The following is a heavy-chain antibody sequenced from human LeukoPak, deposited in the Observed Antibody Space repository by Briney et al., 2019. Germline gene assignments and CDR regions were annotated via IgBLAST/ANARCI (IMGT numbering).Heavy chain of an antibody. Sequence: SVKVSCKASGGTFSSYAISWVRQAPGQGLEWMGGIIPIFGTANYAQKFQGRVTITADESTSTAHMELSSLRSEDTAVYYCASGYCSGGSCYRVEPDYWGQGTLVTVSS. J-gene: IGHJ4*02. V-gene: IGHV1-69*01. D-gene: IGHD2-15*01. CDR3: ASGYCSGGSCYRVEPDY. CDR2: IIPIFGTA. CDR1: GGTFSSYA.